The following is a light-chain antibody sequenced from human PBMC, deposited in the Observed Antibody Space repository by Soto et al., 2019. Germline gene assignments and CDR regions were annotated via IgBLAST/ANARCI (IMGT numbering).Light chain of an antibody. CDR3: QQAKSFPVS. J-gene: IGKJ5*01. CDR2: AAS. Sequence: QMTPAPSSVSASVGVILTITCXASHDIGSWFAWYQQKPGKVPKLLIYAASILQSGVPSRFSGSGSGTDFTLTINNLRPEDFATYYCQQAKSFPVSFGQGTRLEI. V-gene: IGKV1D-12*01. CDR1: HDIGSW.